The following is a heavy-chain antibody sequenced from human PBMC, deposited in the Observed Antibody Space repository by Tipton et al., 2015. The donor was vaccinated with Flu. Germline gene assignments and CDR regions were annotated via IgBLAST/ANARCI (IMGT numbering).Heavy chain of an antibody. J-gene: IGHJ6*03. V-gene: IGHV4-4*07. D-gene: IGHD6-25*01. CDR2: IYTSGST. CDR3: ARQGSGDSLYYYYMDV. Sequence: TLSLTCTVSGGSISSYYWSWIRQPAGKGLEWIGRIYTSGSTNYNPSLKSRVTMSVDTSKNQFSLKLSSVTAADTAMYYCARQGSGDSLYYYYMDVWGKGTTVTVSS. CDR1: GGSISSYY.